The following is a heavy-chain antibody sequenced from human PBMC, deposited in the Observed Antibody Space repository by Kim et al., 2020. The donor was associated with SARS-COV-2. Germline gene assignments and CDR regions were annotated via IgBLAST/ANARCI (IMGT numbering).Heavy chain of an antibody. Sequence: YYNPSLKSRVTISVDTSKNQFSLKLSSVTAADTAVYYCARLGIAVAGYDYWGQGTLVTVSS. D-gene: IGHD6-19*01. CDR3: ARLGIAVAGYDY. J-gene: IGHJ4*02. V-gene: IGHV4-39*01.